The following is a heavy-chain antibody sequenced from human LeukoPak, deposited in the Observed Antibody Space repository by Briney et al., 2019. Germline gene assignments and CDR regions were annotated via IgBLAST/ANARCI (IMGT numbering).Heavy chain of an antibody. Sequence: SETLSLTCAVYGGSFSGYYWSWIRQPPGKGLEWIGSIYYSATYYNPSLKSRVTISVDTSKNQFSLKLTSVTAADTAVYYCARAPIWSGFRGWFDPWGQGTLVTVSS. CDR3: ARAPIWSGFRGWFDP. D-gene: IGHD3-3*01. CDR2: IYYSAT. CDR1: GGSFSGYY. V-gene: IGHV4-34*01. J-gene: IGHJ5*02.